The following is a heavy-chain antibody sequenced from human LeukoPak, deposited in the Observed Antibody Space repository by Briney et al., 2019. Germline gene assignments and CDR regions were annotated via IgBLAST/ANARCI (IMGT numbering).Heavy chain of an antibody. D-gene: IGHD6-13*01. CDR1: GFTVSSNY. CDR2: IYSGGST. J-gene: IGHJ6*02. V-gene: IGHV3-53*01. Sequence: GGSLRLSCAASGFTVSSNYMSWVRQAPGKGREWVSDIYSGGSTIYSDSVKGRFTISRDNSKNTLYLQMTSLRAEDTAVYYCARDDLPRAAAGRQYYYYGMDVWGQGTTVTVSS. CDR3: ARDDLPRAAAGRQYYYYGMDV.